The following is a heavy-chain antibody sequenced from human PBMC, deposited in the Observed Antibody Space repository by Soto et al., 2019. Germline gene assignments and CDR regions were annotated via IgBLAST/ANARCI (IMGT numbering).Heavy chain of an antibody. CDR3: ARVRGVTALYYFDY. J-gene: IGHJ4*02. CDR2: INHSGST. Sequence: QVQLQQWGAGLLKPSETLSLTCAVYGGSFSGYYWSWIRQPPGKGLEWIGEINHSGSTNYNPSLKSRVTISVGTSKNQFSLKLSSVTAADTAVYYCARVRGVTALYYFDYWGQGTLVTVSS. D-gene: IGHD2-21*02. V-gene: IGHV4-34*01. CDR1: GGSFSGYY.